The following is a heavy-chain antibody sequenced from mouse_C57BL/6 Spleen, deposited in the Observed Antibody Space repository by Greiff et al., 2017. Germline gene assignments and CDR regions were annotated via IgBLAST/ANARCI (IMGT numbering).Heavy chain of an antibody. V-gene: IGHV5-17*01. CDR1: GFTFSDYG. CDR2: ISSCSSTI. CDR3: ATNFFDY. Sequence: DVMLVESGGGLVKPGGSLKLSCAASGFTFSDYGMHWVRQAPEKGLEWVAYISSCSSTIYYADTGKGRFTISRDNAKNTLFLQMTSLRSEDTAMYYCATNFFDYWGQGTTLTVSS. D-gene: IGHD4-1*01. J-gene: IGHJ2*01.